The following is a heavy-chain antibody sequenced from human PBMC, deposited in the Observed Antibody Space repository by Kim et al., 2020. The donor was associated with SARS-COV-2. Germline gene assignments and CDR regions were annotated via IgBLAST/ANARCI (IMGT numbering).Heavy chain of an antibody. Sequence: SETLSLTCTVSGGSISSGGYYWNWIRQHPGKGLEWIGYIYYSGSTYYNPSLKSRVTITVDTSKNQFSLKLSSVTAADTAVYYCARTHYSLGASHDYWGQGTLVTVSS. CDR2: IYYSGST. D-gene: IGHD4-4*01. J-gene: IGHJ4*02. CDR1: GGSISSGGYY. V-gene: IGHV4-31*03. CDR3: ARTHYSLGASHDY.